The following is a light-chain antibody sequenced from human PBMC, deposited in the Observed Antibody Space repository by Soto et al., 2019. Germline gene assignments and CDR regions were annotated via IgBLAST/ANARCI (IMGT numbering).Light chain of an antibody. CDR1: QSVLYNSNNKTY. CDR2: WAS. CDR3: QQYATSPLT. V-gene: IGKV4-1*01. J-gene: IGKJ4*01. Sequence: DIVMTQSPDSLAVSLGERATINCKSSQSVLYNSNNKTYLAWYQQKPGQPPKLLIYWASSRESGVPDRFSGSGSGTDFTPTISSLQAEDVEVYYCQQYATSPLTLGGGTNVDIK.